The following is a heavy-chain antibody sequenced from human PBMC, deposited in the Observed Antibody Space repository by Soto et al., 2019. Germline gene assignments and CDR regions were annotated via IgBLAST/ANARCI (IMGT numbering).Heavy chain of an antibody. J-gene: IGHJ4*02. CDR2: MVLHRDLT. CDR1: IYD. V-gene: IGHV1-8*01. CDR3: ATYQQGTGFTN. Sequence: GASVKVSCKTSIYDINWVRQAPGQGLEWMGYMVLHRDLTGIAQRFQGRVTLTWDTSISTAYMELSGLTSEDTAVYYCATYQQGTGFTNWGQGTLVTVSS. D-gene: IGHD2-21*01.